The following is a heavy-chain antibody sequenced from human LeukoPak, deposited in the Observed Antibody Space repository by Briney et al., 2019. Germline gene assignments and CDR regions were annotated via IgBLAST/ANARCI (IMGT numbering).Heavy chain of an antibody. V-gene: IGHV4-30-4*01. CDR2: IYYSGST. CDR3: ARIRRLTTFAVVITNYFDY. Sequence: SETLSLTCTVSGGSISNGDYYWSWLRQPPGQGLEWIGYIYYSGSTYYKSSLKSRVSISVDTSKNQFSLKLSSVIAADTAVYYCARIRRLTTFAVVITNYFDYWGQGTLVTVSS. J-gene: IGHJ4*02. CDR1: GGSISNGDYY. D-gene: IGHD3-3*01.